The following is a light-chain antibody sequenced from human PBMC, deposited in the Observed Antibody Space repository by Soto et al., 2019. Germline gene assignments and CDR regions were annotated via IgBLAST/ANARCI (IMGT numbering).Light chain of an antibody. V-gene: IGLV2-14*01. CDR1: SSDVGRYNT. Sequence: QSALTQPASVSGSPGQTITISCTGTSSDVGRYNTVSWYQHHPGKAPKLIIYEVTHRPAGISDRFSASKSGNTASLTISGLQAEDEADYYCNSYTSTNTWVFGTGTKLTVL. CDR3: NSYTSTNTWV. CDR2: EVT. J-gene: IGLJ1*01.